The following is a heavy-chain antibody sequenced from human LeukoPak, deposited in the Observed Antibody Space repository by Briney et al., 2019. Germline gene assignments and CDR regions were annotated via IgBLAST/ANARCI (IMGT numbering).Heavy chain of an antibody. V-gene: IGHV3-7*01. Sequence: GGTLRLSCAATGFTFSSYGMSWVRQAPGKGLEWVAKIKQDGTEKYYVDSVKGRFTISRDNAKSSLDLQMNSLRAEDTAVYYCVRDTLGEGDDANYAVYYFDYWGQGTLVTVSS. J-gene: IGHJ4*02. CDR1: GFTFSSYG. CDR2: IKQDGTEK. D-gene: IGHD4/OR15-4a*01. CDR3: VRDTLGEGDDANYAVYYFDY.